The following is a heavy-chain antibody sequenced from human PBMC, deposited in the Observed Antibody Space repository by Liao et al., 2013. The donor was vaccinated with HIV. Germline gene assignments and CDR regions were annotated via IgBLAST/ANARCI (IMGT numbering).Heavy chain of an antibody. CDR1: GGSISSYY. J-gene: IGHJ5*02. V-gene: IGHV4-59*12. D-gene: IGHD3-9*01. CDR3: ARDAYFDWDNWFDP. Sequence: QVQLQESGPGLVKPSETLSLTCTVSGGSISSYYWIWIRQPPGKGLEWLGYMYFSGSTNYNPSLKSRVTIALDTSKNQFSLKLSSVTAADTAVYYCARDAYFDWDNWFDPWGQGTLVTVSS. CDR2: MYFSGST.